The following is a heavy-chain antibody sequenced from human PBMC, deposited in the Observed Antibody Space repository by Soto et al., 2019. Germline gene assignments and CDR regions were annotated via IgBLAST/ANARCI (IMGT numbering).Heavy chain of an antibody. Sequence: QVQLQESGPGLVKPSGTLSLTCAVSGGSISSTDWWSWVRQPPGKGLECIGEIYHGGSTNYNPSLKSRVNISVARSKNKFSMKLTSVTAADKAVYYCASSKSGGSYYFDYWGQGTLVTVSS. V-gene: IGHV4-4*02. D-gene: IGHD1-26*01. CDR3: ASSKSGGSYYFDY. CDR1: GGSISSTDW. J-gene: IGHJ4*02. CDR2: IYHGGST.